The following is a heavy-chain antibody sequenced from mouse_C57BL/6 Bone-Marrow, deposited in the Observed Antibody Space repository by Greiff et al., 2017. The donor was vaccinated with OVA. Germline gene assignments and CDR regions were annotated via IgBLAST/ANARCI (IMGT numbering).Heavy chain of an antibody. V-gene: IGHV2-5*01. CDR1: GFSLTSYG. CDR2: IWRGGST. CDR3: AKRGYYYGSSYVGYYAMDY. D-gene: IGHD1-1*01. J-gene: IGHJ4*01. Sequence: QVHVKQSGPGLVQPSQSLSITCTVSGFSLTSYGVHWVRQSPGQGLEWLGVIWRGGSTDYNAAFMSRLSITKDNSKSQVFFKMNSLQADDTAIYYCAKRGYYYGSSYVGYYAMDYWGQGTTVTVSS.